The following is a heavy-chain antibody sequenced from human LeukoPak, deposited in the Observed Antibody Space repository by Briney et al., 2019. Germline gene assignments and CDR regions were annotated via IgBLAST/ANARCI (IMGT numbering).Heavy chain of an antibody. Sequence: GASVKVSCKASGYTFTGYYMHWVRQAPGQGIEWMGWINPNSGGTNYAQKFQGRVTMTRDTSISTAYMELSRLRSDDTAVYYCARYYYDSSGILGYWGQGTLVTVSS. V-gene: IGHV1-2*02. CDR2: INPNSGGT. CDR1: GYTFTGYY. J-gene: IGHJ4*02. CDR3: ARYYYDSSGILGY. D-gene: IGHD3-22*01.